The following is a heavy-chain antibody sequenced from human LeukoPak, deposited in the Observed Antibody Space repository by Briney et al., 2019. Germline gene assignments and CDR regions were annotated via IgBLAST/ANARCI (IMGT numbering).Heavy chain of an antibody. V-gene: IGHV4-38-2*02. CDR1: GYSISSGYY. D-gene: IGHD6-19*01. J-gene: IGHJ5*02. CDR3: ARAYSSAWYWNWFDP. Sequence: PSETLSLTCTVSGYSISSGYYWGWIRQPPGKGLEWIGNIYHSGSTYYNPSLKSRGTTSIDTSKNQFSLKLSSVTAADTAVYYCARAYSSAWYWNWFDPWGQGTLVTVSS. CDR2: IYHSGST.